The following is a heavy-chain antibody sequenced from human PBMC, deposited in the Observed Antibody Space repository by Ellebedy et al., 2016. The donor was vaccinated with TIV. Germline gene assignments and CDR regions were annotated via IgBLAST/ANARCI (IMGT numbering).Heavy chain of an antibody. V-gene: IGHV1-3*01. CDR2: INVGNANT. J-gene: IGHJ4*02. CDR3: ARARGFSYFDF. Sequence: AASVKVSCKASGFTFVSYAIQWVRQAPGQRLEWLGWINVGNANTRYSQKFQGRVTITRDTSASTAYIELTSLTSEDTAIYYCARARGFSYFDFWGQGTLVTVSS. CDR1: GFTFVSYA.